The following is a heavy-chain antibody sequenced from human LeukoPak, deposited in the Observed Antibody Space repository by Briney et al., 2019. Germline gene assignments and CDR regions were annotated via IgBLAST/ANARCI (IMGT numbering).Heavy chain of an antibody. D-gene: IGHD6-19*01. J-gene: IGHJ4*02. CDR2: ISGSGGST. Sequence: GGSLRLSCAASGFTFSSYGMSWVRQAPGKGLEWVSAISGSGGSTYYADSVKGRFTISRDNSKNTLYLQINSLRADDTAVYYCAKVRSSSGWLVNFDYWGQGTLVTVSS. CDR3: AKVRSSSGWLVNFDY. V-gene: IGHV3-23*01. CDR1: GFTFSSYG.